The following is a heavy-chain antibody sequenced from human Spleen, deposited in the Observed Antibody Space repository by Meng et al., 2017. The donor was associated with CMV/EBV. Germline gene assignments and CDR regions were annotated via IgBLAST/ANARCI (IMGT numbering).Heavy chain of an antibody. D-gene: IGHD2-8*01. CDR1: GGSISSGGYY. J-gene: IGHJ3*02. CDR2: IYYSGST. CDR3: ARGLVNGFDALDI. Sequence: SETLSLTCTVSGGSISSGGYYWSWIRQHPGKGLEWIGYIYYSGSTYYNPSLKSRVTISVDTSKNQFSLKLSSVTAADTAVYYCARGLVNGFDALDIWGQGTMVTVSS. V-gene: IGHV4-31*03.